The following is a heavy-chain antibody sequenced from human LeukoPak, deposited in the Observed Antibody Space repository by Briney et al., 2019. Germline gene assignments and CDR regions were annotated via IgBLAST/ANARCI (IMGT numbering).Heavy chain of an antibody. J-gene: IGHJ4*02. Sequence: PGGSLRLSCAASGFTFSHYYMGWVRQAPGKGLEWVANIDQDGSATYYADSARGRFSISRDNANNSLSLHMDSLKVEDTAIYFCARARGVEAPIKNFDYWGRGTLITVSS. CDR2: IDQDGSAT. CDR3: ARARGVEAPIKNFDY. D-gene: IGHD2-21*02. V-gene: IGHV3-7*01. CDR1: GFTFSHYY.